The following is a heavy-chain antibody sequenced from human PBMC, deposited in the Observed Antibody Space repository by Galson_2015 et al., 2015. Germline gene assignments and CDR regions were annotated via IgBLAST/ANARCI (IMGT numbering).Heavy chain of an antibody. V-gene: IGHV3-11*01. Sequence: SLRLSCAASGFTFSDYYMSWIRQAPGKGLEWVSYISSSGSTIYYADSVKGRFTISRDNAKNSLYLQMNSLRAEDTAVYYCARPYSRGWFDALDIWGQGTMVTVSS. D-gene: IGHD6-19*01. J-gene: IGHJ3*02. CDR2: ISSSGSTI. CDR1: GFTFSDYY. CDR3: ARPYSRGWFDALDI.